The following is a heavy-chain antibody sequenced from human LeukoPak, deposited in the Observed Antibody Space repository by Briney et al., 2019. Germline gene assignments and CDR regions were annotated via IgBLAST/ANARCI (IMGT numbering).Heavy chain of an antibody. CDR1: GFTVSSNY. Sequence: PGGSLRLSCAASGFTVSSNYMSWVRQAPGKGLEWVSVIYSGGSTYYADSVKGRFTISRDNSKNTLYLQMNSLRAEDTAVYYCARQSYPGSYYDFWSRADYGMDVWGRGTTVTVSS. CDR2: IYSGGST. D-gene: IGHD3-3*01. CDR3: ARQSYPGSYYDFWSRADYGMDV. V-gene: IGHV3-53*01. J-gene: IGHJ6*02.